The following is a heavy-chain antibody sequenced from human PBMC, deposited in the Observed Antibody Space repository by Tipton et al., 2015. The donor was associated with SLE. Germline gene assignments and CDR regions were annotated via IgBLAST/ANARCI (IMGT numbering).Heavy chain of an antibody. CDR1: GGYISSYY. Sequence: LRLSCTVSGGYISSYYWSWIRQPPGKGLEWIGYIYYSGSTNYNPSLKSRVTVSVDTSKNQFSLKLSSVTAADTAVYYCARDKAIFGAGYYMDVWGKGTTVTVSS. CDR2: IYYSGST. V-gene: IGHV4-59*01. J-gene: IGHJ6*03. D-gene: IGHD3-3*01. CDR3: ARDKAIFGAGYYMDV.